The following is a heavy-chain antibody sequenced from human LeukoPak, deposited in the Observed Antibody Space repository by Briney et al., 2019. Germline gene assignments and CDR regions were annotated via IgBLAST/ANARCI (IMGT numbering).Heavy chain of an antibody. V-gene: IGHV1-8*01. D-gene: IGHD3-22*01. J-gene: IGHJ4*02. CDR2: MNPNSSNT. CDR1: GYTFTSYD. Sequence: ASVKVSCKASGYTFTSYDINWVRQATGQGLEWMGWMNPNSSNTGYAQKFQGRVTMTRNTSISTAYMELSSLRSEDTAVYYCARGLTMIVVVPGYWGQGTLVTVSS. CDR3: ARGLTMIVVVPGY.